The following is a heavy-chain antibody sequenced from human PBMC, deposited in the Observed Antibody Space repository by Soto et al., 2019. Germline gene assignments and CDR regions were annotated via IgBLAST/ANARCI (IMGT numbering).Heavy chain of an antibody. V-gene: IGHV3-11*06. D-gene: IGHD6-13*01. J-gene: IGHJ6*02. CDR1: GLTFRDYY. Sequence: ESGGGLVKPGGSLRLSCAASGLTFRDYYMSWIRQAPGEGLEWVSYISGSSTYADYADSVKGRFTISRDNARNSLYLQMNSLRAEDTAVYYCAREATGNGMDVWGQGTTVTVSS. CDR2: ISGSSTYA. CDR3: AREATGNGMDV.